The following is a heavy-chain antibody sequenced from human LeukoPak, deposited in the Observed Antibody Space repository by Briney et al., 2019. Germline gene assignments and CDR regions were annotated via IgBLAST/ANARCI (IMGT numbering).Heavy chain of an antibody. D-gene: IGHD2-2*01. V-gene: IGHV1-18*01. Sequence: ASVKVSCKASGYTFTSYSISWVRQAPGQGLEWMGWISAYNGNANYAQKLQGRVTMTTDTSTSTAYMELRSLRSDDTAVYYCARWPEGYCSSTSCTTKSRYFDYWGQGTLVTVSS. CDR2: ISAYNGNA. CDR1: GYTFTSYS. J-gene: IGHJ4*02. CDR3: ARWPEGYCSSTSCTTKSRYFDY.